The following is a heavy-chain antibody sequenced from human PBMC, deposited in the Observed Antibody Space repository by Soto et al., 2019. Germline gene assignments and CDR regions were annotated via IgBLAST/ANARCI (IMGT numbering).Heavy chain of an antibody. D-gene: IGHD2-2*01. V-gene: IGHV3-48*01. Sequence: GGSLRLSCAASGFTFSRYNMNWVRQAPGKGLEWIAYTSTRSTTIYYADSVKGRFTVSRDKSINTAYLQWSSLKASDTATYYCARDYCSGTTCYEFDYWGQGTQVTVSS. CDR1: GFTFSRYN. CDR3: ARDYCSGTTCYEFDY. CDR2: TSTRSTTI. J-gene: IGHJ4*02.